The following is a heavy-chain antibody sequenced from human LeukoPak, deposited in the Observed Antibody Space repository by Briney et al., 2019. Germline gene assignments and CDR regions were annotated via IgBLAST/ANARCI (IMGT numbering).Heavy chain of an antibody. Sequence: ASVKVSCKASGYRFTSYGISWVRQAPGQGLEWMGWISGYNGNTNYAQKLQGRVTMTTDTSTSTAYMELKSLRSDDTAVYYCAREYCSTTRCYMADYWGQGTLVTVSS. CDR1: GYRFTSYG. V-gene: IGHV1-18*01. D-gene: IGHD2-2*01. CDR2: ISGYNGNT. J-gene: IGHJ4*02. CDR3: AREYCSTTRCYMADY.